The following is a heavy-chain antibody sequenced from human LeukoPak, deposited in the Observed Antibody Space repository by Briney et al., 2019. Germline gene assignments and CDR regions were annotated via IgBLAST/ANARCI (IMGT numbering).Heavy chain of an antibody. CDR1: GDSVSSNSAA. Sequence: SQTPSLTCAISGDSVSSNSAAWNWLRQSPPRGLEWLGRTYYRAKWYNDYAVSVKSRITNNPDTSKNQFSLQLNSVTPEDTAVYYCARDHPSYSSSSYGMDVWGQGTTVTVSS. CDR2: TYYRAKWYN. D-gene: IGHD6-6*01. CDR3: ARDHPSYSSSSYGMDV. J-gene: IGHJ6*02. V-gene: IGHV6-1*01.